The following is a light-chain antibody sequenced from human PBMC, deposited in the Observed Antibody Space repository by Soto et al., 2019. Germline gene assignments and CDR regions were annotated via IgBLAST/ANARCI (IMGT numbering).Light chain of an antibody. CDR2: EVS. CDR3: RSYAGSNYV. V-gene: IGLV2-8*01. CDR1: SRDVGGYNY. J-gene: IGLJ1*01. Sequence: QSALTQPPSASGSPGQSVTISCTGTSRDVGGYNYVSWYQQHPGKAPKLMIYEVSKRPSGVPDRFSGSKSGNTASLTVSGLQAEDEADYYCRSYAGSNYVFGTGTKLTVL.